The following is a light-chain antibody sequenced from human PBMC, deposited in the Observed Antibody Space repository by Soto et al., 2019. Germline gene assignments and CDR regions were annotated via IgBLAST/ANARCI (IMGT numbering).Light chain of an antibody. CDR3: QTWGSDIPI. J-gene: IGLJ2*01. CDR2: LNSDGSH. CDR1: SGHSSYA. V-gene: IGLV4-69*01. Sequence: QSVLTQSPSASASLGASVKLTCTLSSGHSSYAIAWHQQQPEKGPRYLMKLNSDGSHRKGDGIPDRFSGSSSGAERYLTISSLQSEDEADYYCQTWGSDIPIFGGGTKLTVL.